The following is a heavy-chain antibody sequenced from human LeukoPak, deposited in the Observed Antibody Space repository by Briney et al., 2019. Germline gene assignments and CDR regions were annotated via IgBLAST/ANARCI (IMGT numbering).Heavy chain of an antibody. Sequence: ESLKTSCKGSGYSFTSYWIGWVRQMPGKGLEWMGIIYPGDSETRYSPSFQGQVTISADKSISTAYLQWSSLKASDTAIYYCARQFVPVPASFDYWGQGTLVTVSS. J-gene: IGHJ4*02. CDR2: IYPGDSET. CDR3: ARQFVPVPASFDY. V-gene: IGHV5-51*01. CDR1: GYSFTSYW. D-gene: IGHD2-2*01.